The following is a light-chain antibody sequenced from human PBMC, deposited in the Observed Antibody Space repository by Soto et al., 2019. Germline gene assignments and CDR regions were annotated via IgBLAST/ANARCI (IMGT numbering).Light chain of an antibody. CDR2: GAS. V-gene: IGKV3-15*01. Sequence: EIAMTQSPATLSVSPGERATLSCRASQSVNSNLAWYQQKPGQAPRLLIYGASTRATGIPARFSGSGSGTEFTVTIGSLQSEDFAVYYCQQYNNWPLTFGGGTKVEIK. CDR1: QSVNSN. CDR3: QQYNNWPLT. J-gene: IGKJ4*01.